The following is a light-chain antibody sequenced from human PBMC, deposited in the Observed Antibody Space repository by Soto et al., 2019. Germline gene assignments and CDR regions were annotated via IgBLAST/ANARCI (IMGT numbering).Light chain of an antibody. J-gene: IGKJ5*01. CDR1: QGISNY. V-gene: IGKV1-27*01. CDR3: QKYNSAIT. CDR2: AAS. Sequence: DLQMTQSPSSLSASVGERDTITCRASQGISNYLAWYQQKPGKVPKLLIYAASPLQSGVPSRFSGSGSGTDFTLTISSLQPEDVATYYCQKYNSAITFGQGTRREIK.